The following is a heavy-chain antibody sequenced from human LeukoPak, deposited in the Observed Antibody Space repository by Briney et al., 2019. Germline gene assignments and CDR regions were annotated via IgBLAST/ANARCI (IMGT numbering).Heavy chain of an antibody. J-gene: IGHJ5*02. V-gene: IGHV2-5*01. CDR2: IYWNDDK. CDR1: GFSLSTSEVG. CDR3: AHRRIIAAAGSCWFDP. D-gene: IGHD6-13*01. Sequence: SGPTLVNPTQTLTLTCTFSGFSLSTSEVGVGWIRQPPGKALEWLALIYWNDDKRYSPSLKSRLTITKDTSKNQVVLTMTNMDPVDTATYYCAHRRIIAAAGSCWFDPWGQGTLVTVSS.